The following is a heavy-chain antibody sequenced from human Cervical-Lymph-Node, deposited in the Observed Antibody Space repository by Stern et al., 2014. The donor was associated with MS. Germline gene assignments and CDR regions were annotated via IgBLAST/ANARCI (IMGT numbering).Heavy chain of an antibody. CDR1: GYRFTNYW. CDR2: LYPGDSDA. V-gene: IGHV5-51*01. D-gene: IGHD3-16*02. Sequence: VQLGQSGGEMKQPGESLQISCQGSGYRFTNYWIGWVRQMPGKGLEWMGILYPGDSDARNRPYFRGHVTISTDKSISTAYLQWTSLRASDTAIYYCARLVAPGGDAFDIWGQGTLVIVSS. J-gene: IGHJ3*02. CDR3: ARLVAPGGDAFDI.